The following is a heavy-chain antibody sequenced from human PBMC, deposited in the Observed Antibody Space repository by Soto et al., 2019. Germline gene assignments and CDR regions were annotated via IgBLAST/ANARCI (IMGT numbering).Heavy chain of an antibody. Sequence: QVQLVQSGAEVKKPGSSVKVSCKASGGTFSSYAISWVRQAPGQGLEWMGGIIPIFGTANYAQKFQGRVTISADEATSTAYMELISLRSEDTAVYYCARAEPRGGWHDYWGQGTLVTVSS. CDR1: GGTFSSYA. J-gene: IGHJ4*02. D-gene: IGHD6-19*01. CDR2: IIPIFGTA. V-gene: IGHV1-69*01. CDR3: ARAEPRGGWHDY.